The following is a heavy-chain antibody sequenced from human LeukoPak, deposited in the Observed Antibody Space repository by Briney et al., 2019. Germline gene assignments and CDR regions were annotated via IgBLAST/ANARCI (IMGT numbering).Heavy chain of an antibody. D-gene: IGHD1-26*01. CDR2: MSGSGGGT. J-gene: IGHJ4*02. Sequence: GGSLRLSCAASGFTFSSYAMSWVRQAPGKGLEWVSAMSGSGGGTYYADSVKGRLTISRDNSKNTLYLQMNSLRAEDTAVYYCAKAQSGGSYSWGQGTLVTVSS. V-gene: IGHV3-23*01. CDR1: GFTFSSYA. CDR3: AKAQSGGSYS.